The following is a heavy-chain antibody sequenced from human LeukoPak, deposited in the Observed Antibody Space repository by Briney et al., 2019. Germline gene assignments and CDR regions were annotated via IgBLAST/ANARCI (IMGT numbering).Heavy chain of an antibody. Sequence: WASVKVSCKASGYTFTSYGISWVRQAPGQGLEWMGWISAYNGNTNYAQKPQGRVTMTTDTSTSTAYMELRSLRSDDTAVYYCARDYCSSTSCPAADAFDIWGQGTMVTVSS. D-gene: IGHD2-2*01. CDR2: ISAYNGNT. J-gene: IGHJ3*02. CDR1: GYTFTSYG. V-gene: IGHV1-18*01. CDR3: ARDYCSSTSCPAADAFDI.